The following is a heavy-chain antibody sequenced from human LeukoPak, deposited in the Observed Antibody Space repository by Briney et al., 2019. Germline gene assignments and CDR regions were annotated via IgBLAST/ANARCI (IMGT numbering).Heavy chain of an antibody. J-gene: IGHJ4*02. D-gene: IGHD4-23*01. CDR2: ISSSSYI. CDR1: GFTFSSYS. V-gene: IGHV3-21*01. CDR3: ASDYGGKLFARNNFDY. Sequence: GGSPRLSCAASGFTFSSYSMKWVRQAPGKGLEWVSSISSSSYIYYADSVKGRFTISRDNAKNSLYLQMNSLRAEDTAVYYCASDYGGKLFARNNFDYWGQGTLVTVSS.